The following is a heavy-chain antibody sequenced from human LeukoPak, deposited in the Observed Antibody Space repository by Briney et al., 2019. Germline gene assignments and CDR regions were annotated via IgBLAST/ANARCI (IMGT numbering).Heavy chain of an antibody. CDR1: GFTFSSYA. D-gene: IGHD2-2*01. CDR2: ISGSGGST. V-gene: IGHV3-23*01. Sequence: GGSLRLSCAASGFTFSSYAMSWARQAPGKGLEWVSVISGSGGSTYYADSVKGRFTISRDNSKNTLYLQMNSLRAEDTAVYYCAKYLPNQLLKDWGQGTLVTVSS. J-gene: IGHJ4*02. CDR3: AKYLPNQLLKD.